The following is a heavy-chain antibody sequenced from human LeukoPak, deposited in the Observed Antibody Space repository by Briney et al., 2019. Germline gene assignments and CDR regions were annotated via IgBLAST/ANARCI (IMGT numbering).Heavy chain of an antibody. CDR3: ARDLNKKQQLEY. CDR1: GYTFTGYY. CDR2: INPNSGGT. D-gene: IGHD6-13*01. J-gene: IGHJ4*02. V-gene: IGHV1-2*02. Sequence: ASVKVSCKASGYTFTGYYMHWVRQAPGQGLEWMGWINPNSGGTNYAQKFQGRVTMTRDTSISTAYMELSRLRSDDTAVFYWARDLNKKQQLEYWGQGTLVTVSS.